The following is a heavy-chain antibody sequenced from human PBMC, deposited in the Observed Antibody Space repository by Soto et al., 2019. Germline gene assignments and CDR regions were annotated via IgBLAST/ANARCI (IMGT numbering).Heavy chain of an antibody. V-gene: IGHV5-51*01. D-gene: IGHD3-10*01. J-gene: IGHJ4*02. CDR1: GYSFIRYC. Sequence: RAALIISGKGSGYSFIRYCVGWVRQMPGKGLEWMGIIYPGDSDTRYSPSFQGQVTISADKSISTAYLQWSSLKASDTAMYYCPRRYGSGRVLDYWGQGTLVPVSS. CDR2: IYPGDSDT. CDR3: PRRYGSGRVLDY.